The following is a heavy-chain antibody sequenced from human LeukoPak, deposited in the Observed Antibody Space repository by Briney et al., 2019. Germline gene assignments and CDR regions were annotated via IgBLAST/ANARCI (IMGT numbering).Heavy chain of an antibody. J-gene: IGHJ4*02. CDR1: GCRFTNYW. V-gene: IGHV5-51*01. Sequence: GAALEISFNVAGCRFTNYWSGGGRRRAGKGGGGRPIIYPGASHTQSTPPFQGQVPISADTSISTASLRWSSLKASDTAMYYCVRTDPTGDPLDYWGQGTLVTVSS. CDR3: VRTDPTGDPLDY. CDR2: IYPGASHT. D-gene: IGHD7-27*01.